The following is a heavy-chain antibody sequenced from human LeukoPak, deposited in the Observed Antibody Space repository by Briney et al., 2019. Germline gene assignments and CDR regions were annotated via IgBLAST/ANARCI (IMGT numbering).Heavy chain of an antibody. V-gene: IGHV3-23*01. Sequence: GGSLRLSCAASGFTFSSYAMSWVRQAPGKGLEWVSDINGSGGSTYYADSVKGRFTISRDNAKNSLYLQMNSLRAEDTAVYYCARVSQQQPSYWGQGTLVTVSS. CDR2: INGSGGST. CDR1: GFTFSSYA. CDR3: ARVSQQQPSY. D-gene: IGHD6-13*01. J-gene: IGHJ4*02.